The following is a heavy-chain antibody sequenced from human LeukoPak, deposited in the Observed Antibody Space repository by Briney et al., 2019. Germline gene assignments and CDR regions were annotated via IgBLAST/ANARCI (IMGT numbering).Heavy chain of an antibody. J-gene: IGHJ4*02. Sequence: GRSLRLSCEASGFTFSTYGMHWVRQAPGKGLEWVSTISGGGDVAYSADSVKGRFTISRDNSKNTLYLQMNSLRAEDTAVYYCSRKFDSSGYFDYWGRGTLVTVSS. D-gene: IGHD3-22*01. V-gene: IGHV3-23*01. CDR3: SRKFDSSGYFDY. CDR2: ISGGGDVA. CDR1: GFTFSTYG.